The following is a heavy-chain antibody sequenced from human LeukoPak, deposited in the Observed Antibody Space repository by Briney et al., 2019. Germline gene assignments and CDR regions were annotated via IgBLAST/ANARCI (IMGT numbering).Heavy chain of an antibody. CDR3: AKDGDDGAFDI. CDR2: ISGSGGST. CDR1: GFPFSSYA. D-gene: IGHD7-27*01. Sequence: GGSLRLSCAASGFPFSSYAMSWVRQATGKGLEWVSAISGSGGSTYYADSVKGRFIISRDNPKNTLYLQMHSLRAEDTAVYYCAKDGDDGAFDIWGQGTMVTVSS. V-gene: IGHV3-23*01. J-gene: IGHJ3*02.